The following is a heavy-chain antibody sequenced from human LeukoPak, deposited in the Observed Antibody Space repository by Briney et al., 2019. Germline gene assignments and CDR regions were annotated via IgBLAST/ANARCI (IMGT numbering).Heavy chain of an antibody. J-gene: IGHJ4*02. CDR2: IYYSGST. Sequence: SETLSLTCTVSGGSMSSYYWSWIRQSPGKGLEWIGYIYYSGSTNYNPSLKSRVTISVDTSKNQFSLKLSSVTAVDTAVYYCARMGATTPHSANPDYWGQGTLVTVSS. D-gene: IGHD1-1*01. V-gene: IGHV4-59*01. CDR1: GGSMSSYY. CDR3: ARMGATTPHSANPDY.